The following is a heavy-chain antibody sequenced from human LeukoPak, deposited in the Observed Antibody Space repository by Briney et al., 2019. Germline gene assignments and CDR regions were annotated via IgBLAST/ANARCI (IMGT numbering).Heavy chain of an antibody. J-gene: IGHJ4*02. CDR1: GYTFTTYD. CDR3: ARSSGWYAPAIDY. Sequence: ASVKVSCKASGYTFTTYDFTWVRQAPGQGLEWMGWISGSNGNRNYAQKLQGRVTVTTDTSTSTAYMELRSLRSDDTAVYYCARSSGWYAPAIDYWGQGTLVTVSS. CDR2: ISGSNGNR. D-gene: IGHD6-19*01. V-gene: IGHV1-18*01.